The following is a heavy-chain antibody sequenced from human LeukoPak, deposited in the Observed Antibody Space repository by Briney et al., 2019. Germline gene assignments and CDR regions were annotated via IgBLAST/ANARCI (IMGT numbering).Heavy chain of an antibody. D-gene: IGHD6-19*01. CDR2: ISWNSGSI. CDR3: AKDKIVAGYYFDY. J-gene: IGHJ4*02. V-gene: IGHV3-9*01. CDR1: GFTFDDYA. Sequence: PGGSLRLSCAASGFTFDDYAMHWVRQAPGKGLEWVSGISWNSGSIGYADSVKGRFTISRDNAKNSLYLQMNSLRAEDTALYYCAKDKIVAGYYFDYWGQGTLVTVSS.